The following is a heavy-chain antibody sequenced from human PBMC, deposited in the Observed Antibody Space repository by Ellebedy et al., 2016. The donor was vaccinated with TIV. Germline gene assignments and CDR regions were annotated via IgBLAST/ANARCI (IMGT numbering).Heavy chain of an antibody. D-gene: IGHD2-2*01. V-gene: IGHV4-59*12. J-gene: IGHJ4*02. CDR2: IYYSGST. CDR3: ARSLGRYCSSTSCPFDY. CDR1: GGTISSDY. Sequence: GSLRLXXTVSGGTISSDYWSWIRQPPGKGLEWIGYIYYSGSTNYNPSLKSRVTISVDTSKNQFSLKLSSVTAADTAVYYCARSLGRYCSSTSCPFDYWGQGTLVTVSS.